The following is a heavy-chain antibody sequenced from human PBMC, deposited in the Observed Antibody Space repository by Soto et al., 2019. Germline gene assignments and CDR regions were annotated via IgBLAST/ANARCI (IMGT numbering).Heavy chain of an antibody. CDR2: IIPIFGTA. Sequence: QVQLVQSGAEVKKPGSSVKVSCKASGGTFSSYAISWVRQAPGQGLEWMGGIIPIFGTANYAQKFQGRVTITADESTSTAYMELSGLRSEDTAVYYCARDRGSLVGATNEFDYWGQGTLVTVSS. D-gene: IGHD1-26*01. CDR3: ARDRGSLVGATNEFDY. J-gene: IGHJ4*02. CDR1: GGTFSSYA. V-gene: IGHV1-69*01.